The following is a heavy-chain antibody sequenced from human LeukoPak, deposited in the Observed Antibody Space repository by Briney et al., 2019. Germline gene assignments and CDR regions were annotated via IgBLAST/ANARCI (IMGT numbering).Heavy chain of an antibody. Sequence: ASVKVSCKASGYTFTGYYMHWVRQAPGQGLEWMGWINPHSGGTKYAQKFQGRVTVTRDTSIGTTYMELSRLTSDDRAVYFCARVPPQSDSFDIWGQGTMVTV. J-gene: IGHJ3*02. CDR2: INPHSGGT. CDR1: GYTFTGYY. CDR3: ARVPPQSDSFDI. D-gene: IGHD6-19*01. V-gene: IGHV1-2*02.